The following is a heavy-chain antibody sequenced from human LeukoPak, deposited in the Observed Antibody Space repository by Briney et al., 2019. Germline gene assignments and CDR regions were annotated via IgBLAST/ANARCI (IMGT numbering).Heavy chain of an antibody. J-gene: IGHJ4*02. CDR2: INTASGNT. CDR3: ARSDLFDY. CDR1: GYTFNTYS. V-gene: IGHV1-3*04. Sequence: ASVKVSCKASGYTFNTYSIHWARQAPGQGLEWMGWINTASGNTGYSQKFQGRVTIDRDTSASTAYMELSSLRFEDTAVYYCARSDLFDYWGQGTLVTVSS.